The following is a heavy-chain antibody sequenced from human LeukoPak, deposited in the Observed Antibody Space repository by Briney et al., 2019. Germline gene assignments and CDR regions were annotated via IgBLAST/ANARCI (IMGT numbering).Heavy chain of an antibody. V-gene: IGHV4-59*01. CDR3: ARDSHSVDTATPRGFDP. CDR2: FHDSGSA. Sequence: PSETLCLTCTVSGDSISSYFWSWIRQPPGKGLEWIGYFHDSGSANYNPSLKSRITMSVDTSKNQFSLKLRSVTAADTAVYYCARDSHSVDTATPRGFDPWGQGTLVTVSS. J-gene: IGHJ5*02. CDR1: GDSISSYF. D-gene: IGHD2-15*01.